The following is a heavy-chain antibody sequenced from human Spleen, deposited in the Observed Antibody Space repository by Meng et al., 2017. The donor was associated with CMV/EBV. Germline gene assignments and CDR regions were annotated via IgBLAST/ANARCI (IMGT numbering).Heavy chain of an antibody. CDR3: ARVSGQLLTWRGYFDY. J-gene: IGHJ4*02. D-gene: IGHD6-6*01. Sequence: YCGSFSGYYWSWIRQSPGKGLEWIGEINHSGSTNYNPSLKSRVTISVDTSKNQFSLKVSSVTAADTAVYYCARVSGQLLTWRGYFDYWGQGTLVTVSS. V-gene: IGHV4-34*01. CDR1: CGSFSGYY. CDR2: INHSGST.